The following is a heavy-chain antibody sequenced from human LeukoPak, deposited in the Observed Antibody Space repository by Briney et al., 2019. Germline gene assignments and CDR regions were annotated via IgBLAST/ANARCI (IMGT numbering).Heavy chain of an antibody. D-gene: IGHD3-3*01. CDR3: ARAATIFGVVRDAFDI. V-gene: IGHV1-46*01. CDR1: GYTFTSYY. CDR2: INPSGGST. J-gene: IGHJ3*02. Sequence: ASVKASCKASGYTFTSYYMHWVRQAPGQGLEWMGIINPSGGSTSYAQKFQGRVTMTRDTSTSTVYMELSSLRSEDTAVYYCARAATIFGVVRDAFDIWGQGTMVTVSS.